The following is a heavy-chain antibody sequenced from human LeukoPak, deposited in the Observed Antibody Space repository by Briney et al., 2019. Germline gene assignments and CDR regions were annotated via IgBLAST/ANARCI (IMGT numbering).Heavy chain of an antibody. V-gene: IGHV3-48*02. J-gene: IGHJ6*02. CDR2: ISSSSTI. CDR1: GFTFSSYS. CDR3: ARANGMDV. Sequence: GGSLRLSCTASGFTFSSYSMNWVRQAPGKGLEWVSYISSSSTIYYADSVKGRFTISRDNAKNSLYLQMSSLRDEDTAVYYCARANGMDVWGQGTTVTVSS.